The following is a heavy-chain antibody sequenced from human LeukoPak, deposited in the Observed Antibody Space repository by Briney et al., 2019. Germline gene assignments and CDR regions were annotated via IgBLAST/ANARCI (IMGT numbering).Heavy chain of an antibody. D-gene: IGHD5-12*01. CDR1: GFTFSDYY. V-gene: IGHV3-11*05. Sequence: GGSLRLSCAASGFTFSDYYVSWIRQAPGKGLEWVSYISSSSSYTNYADSVKGRFTISRDNAKNSLYLQMNSLRAEDTAVYYCARGGYSGYDWVDYWGQGTLVTVSS. J-gene: IGHJ4*02. CDR3: ARGGYSGYDWVDY. CDR2: ISSSSSYT.